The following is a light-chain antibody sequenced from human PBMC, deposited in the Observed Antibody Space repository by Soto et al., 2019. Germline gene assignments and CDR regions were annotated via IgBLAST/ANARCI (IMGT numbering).Light chain of an antibody. V-gene: IGKV3-15*01. Sequence: EIVMTQSPATLSVSPGERATLSCRASQSVSTTLVWYQQKRRQAPRLLIYRASIRAPGIRARFSGGGSGTEFTLTISSLQSEDFAVYYFQQYNNWPYTFGQGTKLEIK. CDR1: QSVSTT. CDR2: RAS. J-gene: IGKJ2*01. CDR3: QQYNNWPYT.